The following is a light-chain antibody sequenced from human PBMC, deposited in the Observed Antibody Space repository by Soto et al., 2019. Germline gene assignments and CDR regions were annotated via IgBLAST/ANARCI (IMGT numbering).Light chain of an antibody. CDR1: QSISNH. CDR3: QQSYSSPPT. V-gene: IGKV1-39*01. Sequence: DFQMTQSPSSLSASVENRVIITCRANQSISNHLTWYQQKPGKAPKLLIFAESSLQSGVPSTFSGSRPGPDFTPNNSGLQPEDFAHAYCQQSYSSPPTVDQNTKVDIK. CDR2: AES. J-gene: IGKJ1*01.